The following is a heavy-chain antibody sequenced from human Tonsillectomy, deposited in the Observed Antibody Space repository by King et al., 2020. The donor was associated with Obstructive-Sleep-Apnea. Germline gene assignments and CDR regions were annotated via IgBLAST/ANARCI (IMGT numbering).Heavy chain of an antibody. D-gene: IGHD3-22*01. CDR2: IIPILGIT. V-gene: IGHV1-69*10. J-gene: IGHJ4*02. Sequence: QLVQSGAEVKKPGSSVKVSCKASGGTFSSYAINWVRQAPGQGLEWMGGIIPILGITNSAQKFQGRVTITADKSTTTAYMELSSLRPEDTAVYYCGRHTIYYYGSSGFNSYYFDYWGQGTLVTVSS. CDR3: GRHTIYYYGSSGFNSYYFDY. CDR1: GGTFSSYA.